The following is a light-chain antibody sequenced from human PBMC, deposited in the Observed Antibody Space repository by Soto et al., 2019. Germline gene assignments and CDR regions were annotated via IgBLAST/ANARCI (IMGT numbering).Light chain of an antibody. CDR1: SSDVGGYDF. Sequence: QSALTQPPSASGSPGQSVTISCTGTSSDVGGYDFVSWYQQHPGKAPKLIIYEVSKRPSGAPDRFSGSKSGNTASLTVSGLQAEDEADYYCTSFAGGNFWGWVFGGGTKLTVL. CDR2: EVS. V-gene: IGLV2-8*01. CDR3: TSFAGGNFWGWV. J-gene: IGLJ3*02.